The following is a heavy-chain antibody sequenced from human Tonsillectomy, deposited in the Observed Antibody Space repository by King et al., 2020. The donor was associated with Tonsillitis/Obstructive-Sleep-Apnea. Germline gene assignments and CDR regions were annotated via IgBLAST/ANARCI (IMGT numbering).Heavy chain of an antibody. Sequence: VQLVESGGGLVQPGGSLRLSCAASGFTFSSYEMNWVRQAPGKGLEWVSYISSSGSTIYYADSVKGRFTISRDNAKNSLYLQMNSLRAEDTAVYYCARERGVSSAWYYYYYGMDVWGQGTTVTVSS. CDR2: ISSSGSTI. CDR3: ARERGVSSAWYYYYYGMDV. V-gene: IGHV3-48*03. J-gene: IGHJ6*02. CDR1: GFTFSSYE. D-gene: IGHD6-19*01.